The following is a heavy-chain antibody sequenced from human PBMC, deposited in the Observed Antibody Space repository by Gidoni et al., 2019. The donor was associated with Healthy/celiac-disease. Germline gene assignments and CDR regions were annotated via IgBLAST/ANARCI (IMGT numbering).Heavy chain of an antibody. Sequence: QVQLVESGGGVVQPGRSLRLSCAASGFTFSSYAMHWVRQAPGKGLEWVAVISYDGSNKYYADSVKGRFTISRDNSKNTLYLQMNSLRAEDTAVYYCARSGGSGRFLGYWGQGTLVTVSS. CDR3: ARSGGSGRFLGY. CDR1: GFTFSSYA. D-gene: IGHD3-10*01. J-gene: IGHJ4*02. CDR2: ISYDGSNK. V-gene: IGHV3-30-3*01.